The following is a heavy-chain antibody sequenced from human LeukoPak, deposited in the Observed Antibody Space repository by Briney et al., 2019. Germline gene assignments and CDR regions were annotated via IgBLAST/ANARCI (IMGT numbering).Heavy chain of an antibody. Sequence: GGSLRLSCAASGFTFSSYAMSWVRQAPGKGLEWVSAIRGSGGSTYYADSVKGRFTISRDNSKNTLYLQMNSLRAEDTAVYYCVYYDSSGYYYGRLRYWGQGTQVTVSS. CDR1: GFTFSSYA. D-gene: IGHD3-22*01. CDR2: IRGSGGST. CDR3: VYYDSSGYYYGRLRY. J-gene: IGHJ4*02. V-gene: IGHV3-23*01.